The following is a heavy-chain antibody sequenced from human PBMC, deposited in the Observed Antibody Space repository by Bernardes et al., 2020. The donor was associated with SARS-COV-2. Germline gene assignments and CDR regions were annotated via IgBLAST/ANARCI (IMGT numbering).Heavy chain of an antibody. CDR1: GGSFSGYY. D-gene: IGHD3-3*01. CDR2: INHSGST. CDR3: ARGITIFGVVIIRERYYYYMDV. Sequence: SETLSLTRAVYGGSFSGYYWSWIRQPPGKGLEWIGEINHSGSTNYNPSLKSRVTISVDTSKNQFSLKLSSVTAADTAVYYCARGITIFGVVIIRERYYYYMDVWGKGTTVTVSS. V-gene: IGHV4-34*01. J-gene: IGHJ6*03.